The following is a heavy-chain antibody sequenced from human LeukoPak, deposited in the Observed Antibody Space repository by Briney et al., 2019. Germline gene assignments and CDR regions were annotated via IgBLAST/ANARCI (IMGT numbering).Heavy chain of an antibody. Sequence: SETLSLTCTVSGGSISSGGYYWSWIRQPPGKGLEWIGEINHSGSTNYNPSLKSRVTISVDTSKNQFSLKLSSVTAADTAVYYCARVPRSSLLTIYYFDYWGQGTLVTVSS. CDR1: GGSISSGGYY. CDR2: INHSGST. V-gene: IGHV4-39*07. J-gene: IGHJ4*02. CDR3: ARVPRSSLLTIYYFDY. D-gene: IGHD3-3*01.